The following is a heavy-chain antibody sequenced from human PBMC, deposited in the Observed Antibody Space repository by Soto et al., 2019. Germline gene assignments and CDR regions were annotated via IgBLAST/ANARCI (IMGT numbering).Heavy chain of an antibody. CDR1: GYSFTSYW. CDR3: ARHREKLELRHYYYMDV. V-gene: IGHV5-51*01. D-gene: IGHD1-7*01. Sequence: GESLKISCKGSGYSFTSYWIGWVRQMPGKGLEWMGIIYPGDSDTRYSPSFQGQVTISADKSISTAYLQWSSLKASDTAMYYCARHREKLELRHYYYMDVWGKGTTVTVSS. CDR2: IYPGDSDT. J-gene: IGHJ6*03.